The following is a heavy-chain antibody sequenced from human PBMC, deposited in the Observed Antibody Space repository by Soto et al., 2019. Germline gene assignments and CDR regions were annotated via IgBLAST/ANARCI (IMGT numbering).Heavy chain of an antibody. Sequence: GGSMRLSCAAPGFTVSSNYMSWVRQAPGKGLEWVSVIYSGGSTYYADSVKGRFTISRGNSKNTLYLQMNSLRAEDTAVYYCARGSTVRYYDILTGYYLFDYWGQGTLVTVSS. CDR1: GFTVSSNY. D-gene: IGHD3-9*01. J-gene: IGHJ4*02. CDR3: ARGSTVRYYDILTGYYLFDY. CDR2: IYSGGST. V-gene: IGHV3-53*01.